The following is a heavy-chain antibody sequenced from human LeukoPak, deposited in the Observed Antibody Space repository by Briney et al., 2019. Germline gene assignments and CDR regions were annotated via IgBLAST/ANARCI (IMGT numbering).Heavy chain of an antibody. CDR2: ISAYNGNT. D-gene: IGHD3-16*02. CDR1: GYTFTSYG. CDR3: ARCDYLSGGYHENRPFDY. V-gene: IGHV1-18*01. Sequence: ASVKVSCKASGYTFTSYGISWVRQAPGQGLEWMGWISAYNGNTNYAQKLQGRVTMTTDTSTSTAYMELRSLRSDDTAVYYCARCDYLSGGYHENRPFDYWGQGTLVTVSS. J-gene: IGHJ4*02.